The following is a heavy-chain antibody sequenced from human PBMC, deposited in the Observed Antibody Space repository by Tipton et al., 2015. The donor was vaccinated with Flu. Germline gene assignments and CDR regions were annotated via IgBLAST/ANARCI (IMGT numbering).Heavy chain of an antibody. Sequence: TLSLTCTVSGGSIRSSTDYWGWVRQPPGKGLDWIGTIFSSGSTYYSPSLNSRVTISVDTSKNQFSLRLTSVTAADTAVYYCARSTYYYGSGSSDYWGQGTLVTVSS. CDR2: IFSSGST. CDR1: GGSIRSSTDY. V-gene: IGHV4-39*01. J-gene: IGHJ4*02. CDR3: ARSTYYYGSGSSDY. D-gene: IGHD3-10*01.